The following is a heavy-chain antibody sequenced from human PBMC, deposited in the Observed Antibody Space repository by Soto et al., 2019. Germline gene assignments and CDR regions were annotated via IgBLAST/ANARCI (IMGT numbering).Heavy chain of an antibody. V-gene: IGHV3-7*01. CDR3: ARVYYDSRGPTKYRAFDF. CDR2: IKQDGGEE. D-gene: IGHD3-22*01. J-gene: IGHJ3*01. Sequence: GVSLRLSCAASGFTFIDYSMSWGRQSTGKGLEGVANIKQDGGEEDYVDSVKGRLTISRDYAKNSLYLQMNSLRAEDTAVYYCARVYYDSRGPTKYRAFDFWGQGTMVTVSS. CDR1: GFTFIDYS.